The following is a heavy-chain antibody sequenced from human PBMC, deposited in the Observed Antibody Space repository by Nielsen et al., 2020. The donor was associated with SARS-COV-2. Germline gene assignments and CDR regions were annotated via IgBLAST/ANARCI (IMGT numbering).Heavy chain of an antibody. V-gene: IGHV1-46*01. CDR3: ARAHCSGGSCYSYYYGMDV. J-gene: IGHJ6*02. CDR1: GYTFTSYD. Sequence: ASVKVSCKASGYTFTSYDINWVRQAPGQGLEWMGIINPSGGSTSYAQKFQGRVTMTRDTSTSTVYMELSSLRSEDTAVYYCARAHCSGGSCYSYYYGMDVWGQGTTVTVSS. D-gene: IGHD2-15*01. CDR2: INPSGGST.